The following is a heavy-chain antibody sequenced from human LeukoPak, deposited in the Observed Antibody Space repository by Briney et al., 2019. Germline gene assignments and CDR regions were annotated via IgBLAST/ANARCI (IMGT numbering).Heavy chain of an antibody. D-gene: IGHD3-10*02. CDR3: ARRRGTYGSRFDFDY. CDR2: INHSGST. J-gene: IGHJ4*02. Sequence: SETLSLTCAVYGGSFSGCYWSWIRQPPGKGLEWIGEINHSGSTNYNPSLKSRVTISVDTSKNQFSLKLSSVTAADTAVYYCARRRGTYGSRFDFDYWGQGTLVTVSS. V-gene: IGHV4-34*01. CDR1: GGSFSGCY.